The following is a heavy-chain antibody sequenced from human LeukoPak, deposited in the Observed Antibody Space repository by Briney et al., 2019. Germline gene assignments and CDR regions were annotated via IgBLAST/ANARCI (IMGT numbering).Heavy chain of an antibody. Sequence: GGSLRLSCAASGFTFSSYSMSWVRQAPGKGLEWVSSISSSSTYMYYVDSVKGRFTISRDNAKNSLYLQMNSLRAEDTAVYYCARDVFSLGSGRYVGGAFDIWGQGTMVTVSS. J-gene: IGHJ3*02. CDR3: ARDVFSLGSGRYVGGAFDI. D-gene: IGHD1-26*01. CDR2: ISSSSTYM. V-gene: IGHV3-21*01. CDR1: GFTFSSYS.